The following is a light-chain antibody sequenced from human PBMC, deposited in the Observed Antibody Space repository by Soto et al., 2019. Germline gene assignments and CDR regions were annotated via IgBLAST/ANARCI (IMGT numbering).Light chain of an antibody. J-gene: IGKJ4*01. CDR3: QQYYSYPLT. V-gene: IGKV1-8*01. Sequence: AIRMTQSPSSFSASTGDRVTITCRASQGISSYLAWYQQKPGKAPKLLIYAASTLQSGVPSRFSGSGSGTDFTITISCLQSEEFATYYCQQYYSYPLTFGGGTKVEIK. CDR2: AAS. CDR1: QGISSY.